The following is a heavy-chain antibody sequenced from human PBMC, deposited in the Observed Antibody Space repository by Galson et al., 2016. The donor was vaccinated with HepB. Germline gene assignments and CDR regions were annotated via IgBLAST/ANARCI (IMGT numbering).Heavy chain of an antibody. CDR2: IYYSGST. Sequence: TLSLTCTVSGGSIRSGGDYWTWIRLQPGKGLERIGYIYYSGSTYYNPSLTGRITISLGTSKTQFSLKLDSVTATETAVVYCARGRMGYDSSGRGYYSMDVWGKGTTVTVSS. CDR3: ARGRMGYDSSGRGYYSMDV. D-gene: IGHD3-22*01. J-gene: IGHJ6*03. V-gene: IGHV4-31*03. CDR1: GGSIRSGGDY.